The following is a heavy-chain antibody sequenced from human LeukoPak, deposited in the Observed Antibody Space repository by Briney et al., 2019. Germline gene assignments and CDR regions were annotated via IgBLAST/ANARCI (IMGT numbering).Heavy chain of an antibody. D-gene: IGHD6-6*01. CDR1: GFTFSTYN. J-gene: IGHJ4*02. CDR3: ARSGYSSSFFDY. CDR2: ISGSSSYI. V-gene: IGHV3-21*01. Sequence: PGGSLRLSCAASGFTFSTYNMNWVRQAPGKGLEWVSSISGSSSYIYYADSVKGRFTISRDNAKNSLYLQMNSLRAEDTAVYYCARSGYSSSFFDYWGQGTLVTVSS.